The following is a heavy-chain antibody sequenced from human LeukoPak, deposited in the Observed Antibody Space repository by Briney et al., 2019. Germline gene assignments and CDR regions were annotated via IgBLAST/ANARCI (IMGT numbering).Heavy chain of an antibody. D-gene: IGHD3-9*01. CDR2: ISGSGGST. V-gene: IGHV3-23*01. Sequence: PGRSLRLSCAASGFTFRTYAMSWVRQAPGKGLEWVSGISGSGGSTYYADSVKGRFTISRDNSKNTLYLQMNSLRAEDTAVYYCAKEGDFYDILTDYWGQGTLVTVSS. J-gene: IGHJ4*02. CDR1: GFTFRTYA. CDR3: AKEGDFYDILTDY.